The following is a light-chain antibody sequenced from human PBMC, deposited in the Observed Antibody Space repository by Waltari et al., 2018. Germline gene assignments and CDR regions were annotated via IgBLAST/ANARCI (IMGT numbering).Light chain of an antibody. CDR2: DVS. V-gene: IGLV2-14*03. CDR3: ISYTSSSTWV. J-gene: IGLJ3*02. Sequence: QSALTQPASVSGSPGQSITISCHGTSSDVGGYNYVSWYQQHPGKAPKLIIYDVSNRPSGVSNRFSGSRSGNTASLTISGLQTEDEADYYCISYTSSSTWVFGGGTKLTVL. CDR1: SSDVGGYNY.